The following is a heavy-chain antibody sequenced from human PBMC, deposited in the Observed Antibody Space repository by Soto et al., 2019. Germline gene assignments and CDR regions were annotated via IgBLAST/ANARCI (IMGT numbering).Heavy chain of an antibody. CDR1: GGSISNHY. CDR3: TRANWYSEY. Sequence: QVQLQESGPGLVKPSETLSLTCTVSGGSISNHYWSWIRQPPGKGLECIGYIYYKGNTNYNPSLKSRVTMAVDTSNNQISLKLSSVTAADTAVYYCTRANWYSEYWGQGTLVTVSS. D-gene: IGHD7-27*01. CDR2: IYYKGNT. J-gene: IGHJ4*02. V-gene: IGHV4-59*11.